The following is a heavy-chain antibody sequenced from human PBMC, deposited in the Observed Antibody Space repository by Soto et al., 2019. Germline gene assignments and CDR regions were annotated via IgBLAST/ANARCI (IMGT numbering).Heavy chain of an antibody. D-gene: IGHD2-15*01. CDR3: ARVWCSRSGGSCYFFDY. Sequence: PSETLSLTCSVSGGSISSNNYYWGWIRQPPGKGLEWIGSIYSDGNTNYNPSLQSRVTISVDTSKNQFSLKLSSVTAADTAVYYCARVWCSRSGGSCYFFDYWGQGTLVTVSS. J-gene: IGHJ4*02. CDR2: IYSDGNT. V-gene: IGHV4-39*07. CDR1: GGSISSNNYY.